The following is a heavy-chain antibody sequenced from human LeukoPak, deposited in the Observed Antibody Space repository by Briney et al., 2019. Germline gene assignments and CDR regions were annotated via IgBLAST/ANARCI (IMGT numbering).Heavy chain of an antibody. CDR2: MNPNSGNT. J-gene: IGHJ4*02. Sequence: APVKVSCKASGYTFTSYDINWVRQATGQGLEWMGWMNPNSGNTGYARKFQGRVTMTRNTSISTAYMELSSLRSEDTAVYYCARGSGYYYIPYYFDYWGQGTLVTVSS. CDR3: ARGSGYYYIPYYFDY. V-gene: IGHV1-8*01. D-gene: IGHD3-22*01. CDR1: GYTFTSYD.